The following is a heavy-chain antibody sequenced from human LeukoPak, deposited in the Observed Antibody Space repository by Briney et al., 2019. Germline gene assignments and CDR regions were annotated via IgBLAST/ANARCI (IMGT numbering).Heavy chain of an antibody. CDR3: ARGRGSYRENWFDP. D-gene: IGHD1-26*01. J-gene: IGHJ5*02. V-gene: IGHV1-8*03. Sequence: GASVKVSCKASGYTFTSYDINWVRQATGQGLEWMGWMNPNSGNTGYAQKFQGRVTITRNTSISTAYMELSSLRSEDTAVYYCARGRGSYRENWFDPWGQGTLVTVSS. CDR2: MNPNSGNT. CDR1: GYTFTSYD.